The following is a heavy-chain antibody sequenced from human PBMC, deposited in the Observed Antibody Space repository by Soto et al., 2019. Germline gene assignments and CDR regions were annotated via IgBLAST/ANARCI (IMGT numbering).Heavy chain of an antibody. J-gene: IGHJ3*02. CDR2: SNAGNGNT. V-gene: IGHV1-3*01. D-gene: IGHD2-8*02. CDR1: GYTFTSYA. Sequence: ASVKVSCKASGYTFTSYAMHLVRQAPGQRLEWMGWSNAGNGNTKYSQKFQGRVTITRDTSASTAYMELSSLRSEDTAVYYCARERQLLGDAFDIWGQGTMVTVSS. CDR3: ARERQLLGDAFDI.